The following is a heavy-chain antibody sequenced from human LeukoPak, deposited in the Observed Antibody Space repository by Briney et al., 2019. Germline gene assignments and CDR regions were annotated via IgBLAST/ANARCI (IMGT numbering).Heavy chain of an antibody. J-gene: IGHJ6*02. Sequence: GGSLRLSCAASGFTFSNYNMNWVRQAPGKGLEWVSSISSSGSYIYYADSVKGRFTISRDNAKNSLYLQMNSLRAEDTVVYYCASFSTGYYGMDVWGQGTTVTVSS. V-gene: IGHV3-21*01. CDR3: ASFSTGYYGMDV. CDR2: ISSSGSYI. CDR1: GFTFSNYN. D-gene: IGHD3-3*02.